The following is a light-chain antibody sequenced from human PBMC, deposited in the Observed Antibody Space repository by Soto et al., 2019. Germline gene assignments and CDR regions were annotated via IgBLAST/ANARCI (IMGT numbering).Light chain of an antibody. CDR3: QQYNTYAT. CDR1: QNIRNL. V-gene: IGKV1-5*01. CDR2: DAS. J-gene: IGKJ5*01. Sequence: DIQLTQSPSALSAAVGDSVTITCRASQNIRNLLAWYQQRPGKAPKPLIYDASTLKTGVPSRFSGSGSGSEFNFTITGLQPDDFATYFCQQYNTYATFGQGIRLEIK.